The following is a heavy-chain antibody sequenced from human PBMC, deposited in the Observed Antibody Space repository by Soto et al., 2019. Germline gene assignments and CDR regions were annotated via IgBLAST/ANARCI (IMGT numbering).Heavy chain of an antibody. CDR3: ARDDYDVLTGFGMVV. CDR2: ISHSGST. CDR1: GYSISSGYY. V-gene: IGHV4-38-2*02. Sequence: SETLSLTCAVSGYSISSGYYWDWIRQPPGKGLEWIGSISHSGSTYYNPSLKSRVTISVDTSKNKFSLKLNSVTAADTAVYFCARDDYDVLTGFGMVVWGQGTTVTVSS. J-gene: IGHJ6*02. D-gene: IGHD3-9*01.